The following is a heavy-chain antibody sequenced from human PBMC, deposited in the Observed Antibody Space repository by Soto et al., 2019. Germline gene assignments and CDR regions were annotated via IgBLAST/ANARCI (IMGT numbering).Heavy chain of an antibody. V-gene: IGHV4-31*03. CDR1: GGSISSVGHY. CDR3: ARESGGYDSSTRYGLDV. D-gene: IGHD6-25*01. CDR2: IYYSGST. Sequence: SETLSLTCSVSGGSISSVGHYWTWIRQQPGTGLEWIGYIYYSGSTDYNPSLKSRVTISVDRSKNQFALNLSSVTAADTAIYYCARESGGYDSSTRYGLDVWGQGTTVT. J-gene: IGHJ6*02.